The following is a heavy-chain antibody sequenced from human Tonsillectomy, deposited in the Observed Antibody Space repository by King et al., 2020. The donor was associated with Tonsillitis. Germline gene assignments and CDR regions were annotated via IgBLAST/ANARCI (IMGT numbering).Heavy chain of an antibody. CDR1: GFTFSSYS. V-gene: IGHV3-21*01. CDR2: ISSSSSYI. J-gene: IGHJ6*02. D-gene: IGHD3-3*01. CDR3: ARDSGGTETYYDFWSGYTPSYYGMDV. Sequence: VQLVEPGGGLVKPGGSLRLSCAASGFTFSSYSINWVRQAPGKGLEWVSSISSSSSYIYYADSVKGRFTISRDNAKNSLYLQMNSLRAEDTAVYYCARDSGGTETYYDFWSGYTPSYYGMDVWGQGTTVTVSS.